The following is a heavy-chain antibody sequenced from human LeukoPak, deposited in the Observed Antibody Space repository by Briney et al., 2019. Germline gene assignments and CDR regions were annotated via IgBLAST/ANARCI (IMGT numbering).Heavy chain of an antibody. CDR1: GYTFTDYY. V-gene: IGHV1-46*03. J-gene: IGHJ3*02. D-gene: IGHD2-21*01. Sequence: ASVKVSCKASGYTFTDYYMHWVRQAPGQGLEWMGIINPSGGSTSYPQKFRGRVTMTRDTSTSTVYMELSSLRSEDTAVYYCACVVRGAFDIWGQGTLVTVSS. CDR3: ACVVRGAFDI. CDR2: INPSGGST.